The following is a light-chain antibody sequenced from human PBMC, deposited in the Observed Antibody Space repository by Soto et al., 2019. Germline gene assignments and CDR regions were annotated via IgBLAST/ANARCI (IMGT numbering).Light chain of an antibody. Sequence: QSVLTQPASVSGSPGQSITISCTGTSSDVGGYNYASWYQQHPGKAPKLMIYEVSNRPSGVSNRFSGSKSGNTASRTISGLQAEDEAYYYCTSYTSSSTWVFGGGTKLTVL. J-gene: IGLJ3*02. CDR3: TSYTSSSTWV. V-gene: IGLV2-14*01. CDR2: EVS. CDR1: SSDVGGYNY.